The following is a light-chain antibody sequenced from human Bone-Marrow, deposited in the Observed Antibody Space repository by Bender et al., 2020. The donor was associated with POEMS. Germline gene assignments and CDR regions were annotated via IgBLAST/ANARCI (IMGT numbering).Light chain of an antibody. CDR1: SSDVGGHNY. V-gene: IGLV2-14*03. J-gene: IGLJ3*02. Sequence: QSALTQPASVSGSPGQSITISCTGTSSDVGGHNYVSWYQHHPGKAPKLMIYDVSNRPSGVSNRFSGSKSGNTASLTISGLQAEDEADYYCCSYTTSSTVVFGGGTKVTVL. CDR3: CSYTTSSTVV. CDR2: DVS.